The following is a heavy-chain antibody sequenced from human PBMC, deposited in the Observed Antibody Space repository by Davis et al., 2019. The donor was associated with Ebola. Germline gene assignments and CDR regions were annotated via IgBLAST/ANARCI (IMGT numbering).Heavy chain of an antibody. V-gene: IGHV1-69*13. CDR3: ARDRYSDGSGYFFEQSH. Sequence: SSVKVSCQASLCTFSSYAISWARQAPGQGLDWLGGIIPVFGIPKYAQKFQGRVTITADESTSTAYMELSSLRSEDTAVYYCARDRYSDGSGYFFEQSHWGQGTLVTVSS. J-gene: IGHJ4*02. CDR1: LCTFSSYA. CDR2: IIPVFGIP. D-gene: IGHD3-22*01.